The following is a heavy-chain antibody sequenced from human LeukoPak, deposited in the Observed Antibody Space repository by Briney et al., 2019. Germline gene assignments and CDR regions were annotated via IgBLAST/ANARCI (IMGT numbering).Heavy chain of an antibody. Sequence: PSKTLSLTCTVSGGSISSSSYYWGWIRQPPGKGLDWIGSIYYSGSTYYNPSLKSRVTISVDMSKNQFSLKLSSVTAADTAVYYCARQTLLWFGELLSPPDYWGLGTLVTVSS. CDR3: ARQTLLWFGELLSPPDY. CDR1: GGSISSSSYY. V-gene: IGHV4-39*01. J-gene: IGHJ4*02. CDR2: IYYSGST. D-gene: IGHD3-10*01.